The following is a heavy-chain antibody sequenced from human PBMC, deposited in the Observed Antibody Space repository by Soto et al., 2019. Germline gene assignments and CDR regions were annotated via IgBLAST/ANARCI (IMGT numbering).Heavy chain of an antibody. CDR2: LNPNSGDT. CDR3: ASRYRVVTSIHAFDM. V-gene: IGHV1-8*01. D-gene: IGHD2-21*02. Sequence: QVQLVQSGAEVKKPGASVKVSCQASGYAFTTYDINWVRQASGQGLEWVGRLNPNSGDTVYAQRFRGRVTLTRDTSKNTAYMELSSLRSDDTAVYYCASRYRVVTSIHAFDMWGQGTMVTVSS. CDR1: GYAFTTYD. J-gene: IGHJ3*02.